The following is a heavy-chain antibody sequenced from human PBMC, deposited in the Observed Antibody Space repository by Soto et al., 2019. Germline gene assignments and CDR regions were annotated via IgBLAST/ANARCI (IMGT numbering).Heavy chain of an antibody. D-gene: IGHD3-22*01. CDR1: GYTFTSYG. Sequence: ASVKVSCKASGYTFTSYGISRVRQAPGQGLEWMGWISAYNGNTNYAQKLQGRVTMTTDTSTSTAYMELRSLRSDDTAVYYCARDEVIVGIFDYWGQGTLVTVSS. CDR2: ISAYNGNT. V-gene: IGHV1-18*01. CDR3: ARDEVIVGIFDY. J-gene: IGHJ4*02.